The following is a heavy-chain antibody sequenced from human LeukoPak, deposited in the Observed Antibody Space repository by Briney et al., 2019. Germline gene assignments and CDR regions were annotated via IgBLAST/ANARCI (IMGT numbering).Heavy chain of an antibody. CDR2: INPNSGGT. J-gene: IGHJ6*02. D-gene: IGHD5-24*01. CDR3: ARGRWLQNYYGMDV. V-gene: IGHV1-2*02. Sequence: ASLRGSCKTSGYTFTGYYMHWVRQAPGQGLEWMGWINPNSGGTNYAQKFQGRVTMTRDTSISTAYMELSRLRSDDTAVYYCARGRWLQNYYGMDVWGQGTTVTVSS. CDR1: GYTFTGYY.